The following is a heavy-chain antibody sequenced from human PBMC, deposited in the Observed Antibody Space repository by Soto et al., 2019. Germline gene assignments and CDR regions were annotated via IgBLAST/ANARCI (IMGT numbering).Heavy chain of an antibody. CDR1: GYTFTDYA. Sequence: QVQLVQSGAAVQKPGASVSVSCKASGYTFTDYAIHWVRQAPGQRFDWMGWINTANGYTRYSQKFQDRVSITRDTSANTAYMELRNLRSEDTAVYYCARDRWLGDSPWCDWGQGTLVTVTS. CDR3: ARDRWLGDSPWCD. CDR2: INTANGYT. V-gene: IGHV1-3*04. D-gene: IGHD3-10*01. J-gene: IGHJ4*02.